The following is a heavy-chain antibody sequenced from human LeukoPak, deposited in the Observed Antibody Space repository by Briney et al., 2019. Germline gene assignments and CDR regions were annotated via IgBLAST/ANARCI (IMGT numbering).Heavy chain of an antibody. Sequence: SETLSLTCTVSGYSISSGYYWGWIRQPPGKGLEWIGGIYHSGSTYYNPSLKSRVTISVDTSKNQFSLKLSSVTAADTAVYYCVRAAMARGVILWFDPWGQGTLVTVSS. J-gene: IGHJ5*02. D-gene: IGHD3-10*01. V-gene: IGHV4-38-2*02. CDR1: GYSISSGYY. CDR2: IYHSGST. CDR3: VRAAMARGVILWFDP.